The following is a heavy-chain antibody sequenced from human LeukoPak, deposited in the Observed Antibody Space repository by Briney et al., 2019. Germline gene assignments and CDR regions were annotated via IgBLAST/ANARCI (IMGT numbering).Heavy chain of an antibody. V-gene: IGHV3-21*01. CDR2: ISSSSSYI. CDR3: ARDRDIVVVVPYYYGMDV. D-gene: IGHD2-2*01. J-gene: IGHJ6*02. CDR1: GFTFSSYS. Sequence: GGSLRLSCAASGFTFSSYSMNWVRQAPGKGLEWVSSISSSSSYIYYADSVKGRFTISRDNAKNSLYLQMNSLRAEDTAVYYCARDRDIVVVVPYYYGMDVWGQGTTATVSS.